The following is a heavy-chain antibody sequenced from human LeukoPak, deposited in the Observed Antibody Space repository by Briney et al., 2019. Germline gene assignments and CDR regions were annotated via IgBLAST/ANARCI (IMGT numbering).Heavy chain of an antibody. CDR3: AKDPSLAPDAFDI. Sequence: GGSLRLSCAASGFAFSSYAMSWVRQAPGKGLEWVSAISGSGGSTYYADSVKGRFTLSRDNSKNTLYLQMNSLRAEDTAVYYCAKDPSLAPDAFDIWRQGTMVTDSS. V-gene: IGHV3-23*01. CDR1: GFAFSSYA. J-gene: IGHJ3*02. CDR2: ISGSGGST.